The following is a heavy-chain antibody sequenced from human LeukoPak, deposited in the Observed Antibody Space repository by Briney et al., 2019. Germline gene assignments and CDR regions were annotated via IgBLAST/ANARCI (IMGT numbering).Heavy chain of an antibody. CDR3: AREDATVTNSFDY. Sequence: ASVKVSCKASGYTFTSYDINWVRQATGQGLEWMGWMNPNSGNTGYAQKFQGRVTTTTNTSISTAYMELSSLRSEDTAVYYCAREDATVTNSFDYWGQGTLVTVSS. CDR1: GYTFTSYD. J-gene: IGHJ4*02. D-gene: IGHD4-17*01. CDR2: MNPNSGNT. V-gene: IGHV1-8*01.